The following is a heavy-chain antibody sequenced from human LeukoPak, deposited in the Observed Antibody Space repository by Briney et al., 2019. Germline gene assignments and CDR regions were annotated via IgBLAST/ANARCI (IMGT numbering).Heavy chain of an antibody. CDR2: IYYSGST. CDR1: GGSISSSRYY. Sequence: SKTLSLTCTASGGSISSSRYYWGWIRQPPGKGLEWIGSIYYSGSTYYNPSLKSRVTISVDTSKNQFSLKLSSVTAADTAVYYCARGGVDTAIYFDYWGQGTLVTVSS. CDR3: ARGGVDTAIYFDY. D-gene: IGHD5-18*01. V-gene: IGHV4-39*07. J-gene: IGHJ4*02.